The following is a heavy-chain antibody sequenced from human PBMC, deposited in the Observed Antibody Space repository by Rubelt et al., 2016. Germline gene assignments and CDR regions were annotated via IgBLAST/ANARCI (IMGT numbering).Heavy chain of an antibody. D-gene: IGHD3-16*02. CDR3: ARDADDYVWGSYRYRTNWFDP. J-gene: IGHJ5*02. CDR2: ISGSGGST. CDR1: GFTFSSYA. V-gene: IGHV3-23*01. Sequence: PGGSLRLSCAASGFTFSSYAMSWVRQAPGKGLEWVSAISGSGGSTYYADSVKGRFTISRDNSKNTLYLQMNSLSAEDTAVYYCARDADDYVWGSYRYRTNWFDPWGQGTLVTVSS.